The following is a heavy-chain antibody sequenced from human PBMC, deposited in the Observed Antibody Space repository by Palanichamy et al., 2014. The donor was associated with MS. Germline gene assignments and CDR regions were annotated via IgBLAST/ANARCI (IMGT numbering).Heavy chain of an antibody. V-gene: IGHV3-30*18. CDR1: GFSFSSYG. Sequence: VQLVEVWGRPWVQPRRSLRLSCAASGFSFSSYGMHWVRQAPGKGLEWVAVISYDGSNKYYADSVKGRFTISRDNSKNTLYLQMNSLRAEDTAVYYCAKWYYDFWSGYQPHDAFDIWGQGTMVTVSS. CDR2: ISYDGSNK. D-gene: IGHD3-3*01. CDR3: AKWYYDFWSGYQPHDAFDI. J-gene: IGHJ3*02.